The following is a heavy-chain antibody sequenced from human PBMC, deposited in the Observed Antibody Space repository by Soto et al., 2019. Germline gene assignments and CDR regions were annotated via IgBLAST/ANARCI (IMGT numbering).Heavy chain of an antibody. CDR1: GFIFSSYS. D-gene: IGHD2-15*01. Sequence: EVQLVESGGGLVQPGGSLRLSCAASGFIFSSYSMNWVRQAPGKGLEWVSYISSSSDTIYYADSVKGRFTISRDNAKNSLYLQMNSLRAEDTAVYYCARDPRYCSGGNCYSSYYYYYLDVWCIGTTVTVSS. J-gene: IGHJ6*03. CDR3: ARDPRYCSGGNCYSSYYYYYLDV. CDR2: ISSSSDTI. V-gene: IGHV3-48*01.